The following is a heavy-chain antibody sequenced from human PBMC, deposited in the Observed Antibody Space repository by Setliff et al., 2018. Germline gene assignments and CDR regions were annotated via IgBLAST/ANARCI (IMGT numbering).Heavy chain of an antibody. V-gene: IGHV3-21*01. CDR1: GFTFSSYS. CDR3: ARDGGAVDDYFDY. D-gene: IGHD3-16*01. CDR2: ISSSSSYI. Sequence: GGSLRLSCAASGFTFSSYSMNWVRQAPGKGLEWVSSISSSSSYIYYADSVKGRFTISRDNAKISLYLQMNSLRAEDTAVYYCARDGGAVDDYFDYWGQGTLVTVS. J-gene: IGHJ4*02.